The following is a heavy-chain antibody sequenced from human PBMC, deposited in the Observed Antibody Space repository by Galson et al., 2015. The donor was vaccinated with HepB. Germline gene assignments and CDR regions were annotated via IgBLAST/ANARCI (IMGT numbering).Heavy chain of an antibody. V-gene: IGHV3-53*01. Sequence: SLRLSCAASGFTVSRNYMSWVRQAPGKGLEWVSVIYSGGSTYYADSVKGRFTISRDNSKNTLYLQMNSLRAEDTAVYYCARDLGGYDFWSGYGMDVWGQGTMVTVSS. J-gene: IGHJ6*02. D-gene: IGHD3-3*01. CDR2: IYSGGST. CDR3: ARDLGGYDFWSGYGMDV. CDR1: GFTVSRNY.